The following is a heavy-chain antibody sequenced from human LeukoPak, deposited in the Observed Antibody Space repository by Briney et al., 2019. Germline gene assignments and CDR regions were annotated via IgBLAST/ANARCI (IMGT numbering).Heavy chain of an antibody. D-gene: IGHD3-9*01. CDR3: ARRMYYDILTGSPWAFDI. Sequence: SETLSLTCAVYGGSFSSYYWSWIRQPPGKGLEWIGYIYYSGSTNYNPSLKSRVTISVDTSKNQFSLKLSSVTAADTAVYYCARRMYYDILTGSPWAFDIWGQGTMVTVSS. J-gene: IGHJ3*02. V-gene: IGHV4-59*08. CDR2: IYYSGST. CDR1: GGSFSSYY.